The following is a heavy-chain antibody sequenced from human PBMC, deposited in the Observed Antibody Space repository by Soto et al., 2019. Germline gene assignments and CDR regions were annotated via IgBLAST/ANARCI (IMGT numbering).Heavy chain of an antibody. CDR2: ISSSGSII. CDR1: GFTFSDYY. J-gene: IGHJ3*02. D-gene: IGHD5-18*01. Sequence: GGSLRLSCAASGFTFSDYYMSWIRQAPGKGLEWVSYISSSGSIIYYTDSVKGRFTISRDNAKNSLYLQMNSLRAEDTAVYYCARWYGYRRAAAFDIWGQGTMVTVSS. CDR3: ARWYGYRRAAAFDI. V-gene: IGHV3-11*01.